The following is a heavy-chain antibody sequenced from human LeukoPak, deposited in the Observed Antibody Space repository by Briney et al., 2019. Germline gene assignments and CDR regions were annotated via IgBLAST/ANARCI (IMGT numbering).Heavy chain of an antibody. Sequence: PGGSLRLSCAASGLTFSSYWMHWVRQAPGKGLVWVSRINSDGSSTSYADSVKGRFTISRDNAKNTLYLQMNSLRAEDTAVYYCARESIMDDYGFDYWGQGTLVTVSS. V-gene: IGHV3-74*01. J-gene: IGHJ4*02. D-gene: IGHD4-17*01. CDR2: INSDGSST. CDR1: GLTFSSYW. CDR3: ARESIMDDYGFDY.